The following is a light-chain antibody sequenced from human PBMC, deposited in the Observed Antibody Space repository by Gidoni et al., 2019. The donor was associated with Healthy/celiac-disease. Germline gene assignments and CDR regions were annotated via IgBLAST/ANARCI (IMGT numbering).Light chain of an antibody. V-gene: IGLV1-44*01. Sequence: QSVLTQPPSASGTPGQRVTISVSGSSSNIGSNPVNWYQQLPGTAPKPLIYSNNQRPSGVPDRFSGSKSGTSASLAISGLQSEDEADYYCAAWDDSLNGRVFGGGTKLTVL. CDR1: SSNIGSNP. CDR3: AAWDDSLNGRV. J-gene: IGLJ3*02. CDR2: SNN.